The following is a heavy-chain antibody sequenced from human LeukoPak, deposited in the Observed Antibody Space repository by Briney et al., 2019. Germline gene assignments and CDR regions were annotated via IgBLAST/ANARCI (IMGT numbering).Heavy chain of an antibody. J-gene: IGHJ3*02. CDR2: ISYDGSNK. D-gene: IGHD3-9*01. V-gene: IGHV3-30*18. Sequence: GGSLRLSCAASGFTFSSYGMHWVRQAPGKGLEWVGVISYDGSNKYYADSVKGRFTISRDNSKSTLYLQMNSLRAEDTALYYCAKDHILATYAFDIWAKGQWSPSLQ. CDR1: GFTFSSYG. CDR3: AKDHILATYAFDI.